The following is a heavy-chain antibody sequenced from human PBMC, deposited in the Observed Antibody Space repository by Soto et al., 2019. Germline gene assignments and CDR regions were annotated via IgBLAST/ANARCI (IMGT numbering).Heavy chain of an antibody. CDR2: INAGNGNT. CDR1: GYTFTSYA. CDR3: ERDTSGYSLDDAFDI. V-gene: IGHV1-3*01. D-gene: IGHD5-18*01. J-gene: IGHJ3*02. Sequence: GXSVKVCFNASGYTFTSYAMHWVRQAPVQRLEWMGWINAGNGNTKYSQKFQGRVTITRDTSASTAYMELSSLRSEDTAVYYCERDTSGYSLDDAFDIWGQGTMVTVSS.